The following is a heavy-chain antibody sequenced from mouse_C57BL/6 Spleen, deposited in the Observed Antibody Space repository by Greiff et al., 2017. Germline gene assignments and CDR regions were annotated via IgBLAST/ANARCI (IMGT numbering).Heavy chain of an antibody. CDR3: ARRRYGSSPWYFDV. Sequence: QVQLQQSGPGLVQPSHSLSISCTASGFSLTSYCVHWVRQSPGKGLEWLGVIWSGGSTDNKYAFISRRSIRKDKYNGQSFFNMNSRQAADADRYYYARRRYGSSPWYFDVWGTGTTVTVSS. V-gene: IGHV2-2*01. CDR2: IWSGGST. D-gene: IGHD1-1*01. CDR1: GFSLTSYC. J-gene: IGHJ1*03.